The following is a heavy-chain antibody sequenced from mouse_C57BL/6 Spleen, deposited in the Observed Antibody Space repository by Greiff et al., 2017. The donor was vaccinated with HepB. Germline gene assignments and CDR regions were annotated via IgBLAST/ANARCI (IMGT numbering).Heavy chain of an antibody. V-gene: IGHV14-1*01. CDR3: THITTVVAGDY. Sequence: EVQLQQSGAELVRPGASVKLSCTASGFNIKDYYMHWVKQRPDQGLEWIGRIDPEDGDTEYAPKFQGKATMTADTSSNTAYLQLSSLTSEDTAVYYCTHITTVVAGDYWGQGTTLTVSS. CDR2: IDPEDGDT. CDR1: GFNIKDYY. D-gene: IGHD1-1*01. J-gene: IGHJ2*01.